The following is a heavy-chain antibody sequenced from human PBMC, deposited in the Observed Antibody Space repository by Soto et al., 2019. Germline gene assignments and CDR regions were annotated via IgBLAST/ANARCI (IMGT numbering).Heavy chain of an antibody. CDR1: GFTFSSYA. D-gene: IGHD6-19*01. CDR3: ARDRKQWLVDVPYFDY. V-gene: IGHV3-30-3*01. Sequence: PGGSLRLSCAASGFTFSSYAMHWVRQAPGKGLEWVAVISYDGSNKYYADSVKGRFTISRDNSKNTLYLQMNSLRAEDTAVYYCARDRKQWLVDVPYFDYWGQGTLVTVSS. J-gene: IGHJ4*02. CDR2: ISYDGSNK.